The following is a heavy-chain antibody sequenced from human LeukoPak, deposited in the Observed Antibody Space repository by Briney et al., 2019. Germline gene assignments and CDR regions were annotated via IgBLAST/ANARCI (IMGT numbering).Heavy chain of an antibody. V-gene: IGHV1-69*05. J-gene: IGHJ4*02. D-gene: IGHD5-18*01. CDR2: IIPIFGTA. CDR1: GGTFSSYA. Sequence: EASVKVSCKASGGTFSSYAISWVRQAPGQGLEWMGGIIPIFGTANYAQKFQGRVTITTDESTSPAYMELSSLRSEDTAVYYCARSRVVAALNSYGYSVYFDYWGQGTLVTVSS. CDR3: ARSRVVAALNSYGYSVYFDY.